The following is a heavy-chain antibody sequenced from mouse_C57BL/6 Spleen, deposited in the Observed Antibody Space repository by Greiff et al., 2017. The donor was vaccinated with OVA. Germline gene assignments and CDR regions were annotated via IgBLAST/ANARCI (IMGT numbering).Heavy chain of an antibody. CDR3: ARMGYDDYAMGY. Sequence: QVQLQQSGAELVKPGASVKISCKASGYAFSSYWMNWVKQRPGKGLEWIGQIYPGDGDTNYNGKFKGKATLTADKSSSTAYMELRSLTSEDSAVYFCARMGYDDYAMGYWGKGTSVTASS. CDR1: GYAFSSYW. V-gene: IGHV1-80*01. CDR2: IYPGDGDT. J-gene: IGHJ4*01. D-gene: IGHD2-14*01.